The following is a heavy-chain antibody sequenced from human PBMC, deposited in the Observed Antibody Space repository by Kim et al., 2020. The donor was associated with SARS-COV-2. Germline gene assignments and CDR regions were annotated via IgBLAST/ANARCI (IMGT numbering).Heavy chain of an antibody. CDR3: ARNTYGSTWSRRAFDI. Sequence: SETLSLTCAVSGYSISSSNWWGWIRQPPGKGLEWIGYIYYTGSAYYNPSLKSRVTMSADTSKNQFSLRLSSVTAVDTAVYFCARNTYGSTWSRRAFDIWGQGTMVTVS. V-gene: IGHV4-28*01. D-gene: IGHD6-13*01. J-gene: IGHJ3*02. CDR1: GYSISSSNW. CDR2: IYYTGSA.